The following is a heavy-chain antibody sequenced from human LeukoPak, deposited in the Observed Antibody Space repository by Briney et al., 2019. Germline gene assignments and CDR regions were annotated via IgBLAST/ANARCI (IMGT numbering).Heavy chain of an antibody. Sequence: PGGSLRLSCAASGFTFSSWVRQAPGKGLEWVSVIYSGGSTYYADSVKGRFTISRDNSKNTLYLQMNSLRAEDTAVYYCARDSPGSGFDYWGQGTLVTVSS. CDR3: ARDSPGSGFDY. CDR1: GFTFSS. V-gene: IGHV3-66*01. J-gene: IGHJ4*02. CDR2: IYSGGST. D-gene: IGHD3-10*01.